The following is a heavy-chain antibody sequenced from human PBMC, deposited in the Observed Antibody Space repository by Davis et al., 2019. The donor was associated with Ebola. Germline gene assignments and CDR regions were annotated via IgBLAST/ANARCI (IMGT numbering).Heavy chain of an antibody. D-gene: IGHD2-15*01. CDR1: GFTFSAYY. CDR2: SANKAKYYTT. CDR3: ARDLWWYDEVY. Sequence: GGPLRPSFAAPGFTFSAYYMDWVRQAPGKGRQWVGRSANKAKYYTTDYAASVKGRFTIPRDESRNSLYLQMNSLKIEDTAVYYCARDLWWYDEVYWGQGTLVTVSS. V-gene: IGHV3-72*01. J-gene: IGHJ4*02.